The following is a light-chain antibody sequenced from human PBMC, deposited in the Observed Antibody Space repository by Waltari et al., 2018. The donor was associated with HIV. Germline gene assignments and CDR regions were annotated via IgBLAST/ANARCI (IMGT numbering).Light chain of an antibody. Sequence: QPPSVSVAPGQTARITCGGNNTGSKSVHWYQQRPGQAPVVVVFDDSDRPSGIPERFAGSNSGNTATLTISRVEAGDEADYYCQVWDSSRDWVFGGGTKLTVL. CDR3: QVWDSSRDWV. V-gene: IGLV3-21*02. J-gene: IGLJ3*02. CDR2: DDS. CDR1: NTGSKS.